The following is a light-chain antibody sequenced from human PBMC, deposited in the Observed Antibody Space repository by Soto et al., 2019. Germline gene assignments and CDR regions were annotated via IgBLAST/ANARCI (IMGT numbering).Light chain of an antibody. CDR3: SSYAGSNKSHYV. CDR2: EVS. Sequence: QSALTQPPSASGSPGQSVTISCTGTSSDVGGYNYVSWYQQHPGKAPKLMIYEVSKRPSGVPDRFSGSKSGNTASLTVSGLQAEDEADYYCSSYAGSNKSHYVFGTGTKVTVL. V-gene: IGLV2-8*01. J-gene: IGLJ1*01. CDR1: SSDVGGYNY.